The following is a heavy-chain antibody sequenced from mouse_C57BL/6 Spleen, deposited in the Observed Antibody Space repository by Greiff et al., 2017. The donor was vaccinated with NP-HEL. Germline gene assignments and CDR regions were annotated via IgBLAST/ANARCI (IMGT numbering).Heavy chain of an antibody. V-gene: IGHV1-42*01. CDR2: INPSTGGT. CDR3: GRGEDLDRYYAMDY. J-gene: IGHJ4*01. Sequence: VLLQQSGPELVKPGASVKISCKASGYSFTGYYMNWVKQSPEKSLEWIGEINPSTGGTTYNQKFKAKATLTVDKSSSTAYMQLKSLTSEDSAVYYCGRGEDLDRYYAMDYWGQGTSVTVSS. CDR1: GYSFTGYY.